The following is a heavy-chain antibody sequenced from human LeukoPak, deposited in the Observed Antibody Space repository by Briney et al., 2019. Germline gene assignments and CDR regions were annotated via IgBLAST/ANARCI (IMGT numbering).Heavy chain of an antibody. D-gene: IGHD6-19*01. CDR3: ARGRSYGYSSGWYYFDY. J-gene: IGHJ4*02. CDR2: ISSSGSTI. CDR1: GFTFSSYG. Sequence: PGGSLRLSCAASGFTFSSYGMNWVRQAPGKGLEWVSYISSSGSTIYYADSVKGRFTISRDNAKNSLYLQMNSLRAEDTAVYYCARGRSYGYSSGWYYFDYWGQGTLVTVSS. V-gene: IGHV3-48*04.